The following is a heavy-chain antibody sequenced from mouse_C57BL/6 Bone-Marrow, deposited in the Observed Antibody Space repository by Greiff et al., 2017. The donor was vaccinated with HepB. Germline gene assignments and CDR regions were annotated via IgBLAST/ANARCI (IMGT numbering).Heavy chain of an antibody. Sequence: QVQLKQSGAELAKPGASVKLSCKASGYTFTSYWMHWVKQRPGQGLEWIGYINPSSGYTKYNQKFKDKATLTADKSSSTAYMQLSSLTYEDSAVYYCARNPHYYYGSSLYAMDYWGQGTSVTVSS. D-gene: IGHD1-1*01. V-gene: IGHV1-7*01. J-gene: IGHJ4*01. CDR3: ARNPHYYYGSSLYAMDY. CDR2: INPSSGYT. CDR1: GYTFTSYW.